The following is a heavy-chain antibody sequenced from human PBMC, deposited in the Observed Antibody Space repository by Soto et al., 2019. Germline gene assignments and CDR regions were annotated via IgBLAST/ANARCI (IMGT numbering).Heavy chain of an antibody. D-gene: IGHD1-1*01. V-gene: IGHV4-31*03. CDR2: IYYTGGT. CDR1: GNSFRTSGYY. Sequence: SETLCLTCTVSGNSFRTSGYYWTGIRQHPGKGLGRIGYIYYTGGTYYSPSLKSRVTISADTSKNQFSLKLSSVTAADTAVYYCARDDAVNDSEYGGSDYYYGLDVWGQGITVTVSS. CDR3: ARDDAVNDSEYGGSDYYYGLDV. J-gene: IGHJ6*02.